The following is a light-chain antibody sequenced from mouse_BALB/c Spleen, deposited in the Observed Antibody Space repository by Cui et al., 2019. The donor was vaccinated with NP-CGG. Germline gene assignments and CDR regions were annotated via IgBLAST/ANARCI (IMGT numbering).Light chain of an antibody. V-gene: IGLV1*01. CDR2: GTN. Sequence: QAVVTQEYALTTSPGETVALTCSSSTGAVTTSNYANWVQEKPDHLFTGLIGGTNNRPPGVPARFPGSLIGDKAALTITGAQTEDEAIYFCALWYSNHWVFGGGTKLTVL. J-gene: IGLJ1*01. CDR1: TGAVTTSNY. CDR3: ALWYSNHWV.